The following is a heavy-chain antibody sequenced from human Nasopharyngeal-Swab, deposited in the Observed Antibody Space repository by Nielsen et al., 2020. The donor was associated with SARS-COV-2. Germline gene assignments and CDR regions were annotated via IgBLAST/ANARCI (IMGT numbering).Heavy chain of an antibody. J-gene: IGHJ4*02. Sequence: ASVKVSCKASGYTFTSYYMHWVRQAPGQGLEWMGIINPSGGSTSYAQKFQGRVTMTRDTSTNTAYMELRSLRSDDTAVYYCARDPSGYDSDYWGQGTLVTVSS. CDR2: INPSGGST. V-gene: IGHV1-46*01. CDR3: ARDPSGYDSDY. D-gene: IGHD5-12*01. CDR1: GYTFTSYY.